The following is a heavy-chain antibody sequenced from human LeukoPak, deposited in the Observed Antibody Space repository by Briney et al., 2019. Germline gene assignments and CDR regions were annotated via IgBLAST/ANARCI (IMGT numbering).Heavy chain of an antibody. Sequence: SQTLSLTCAISGDSVSSNSAAWHWIRQSPPRGLEWLGRTYYRSKWYNDYAISVKSRITINPDTSKNQFSLQVKSVTPEDTAVYYCARDSSAMFDYWGQGTLVTVSS. J-gene: IGHJ4*02. V-gene: IGHV6-1*01. CDR2: TYYRSKWYN. CDR3: ARDSSAMFDY. D-gene: IGHD2-2*01. CDR1: GDSVSSNSAA.